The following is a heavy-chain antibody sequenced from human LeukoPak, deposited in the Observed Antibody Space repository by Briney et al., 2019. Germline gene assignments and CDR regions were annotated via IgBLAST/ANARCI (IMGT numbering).Heavy chain of an antibody. CDR3: ARDRGYYDSSAHLDY. V-gene: IGHV3-11*06. J-gene: IGHJ4*02. CDR1: GSTFSDYY. D-gene: IGHD3-22*01. CDR2: ISSSSSYT. Sequence: GGSLRLSCAASGSTFSDYYMSWIRQAPGKGLEWVSYISSSSSYTNYADSVKGRFTISRDNAKNSLYLQMNSLRAEDTAVYYCARDRGYYDSSAHLDYWGQGTLVTVSS.